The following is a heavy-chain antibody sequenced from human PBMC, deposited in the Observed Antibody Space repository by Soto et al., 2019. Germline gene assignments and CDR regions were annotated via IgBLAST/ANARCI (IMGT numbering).Heavy chain of an antibody. J-gene: IGHJ4*02. CDR1: GLSFSNSW. V-gene: IGHV3-74*01. CDR3: AAFMVVTAGHY. Sequence: EVQLVESGGGLVQPGGSLRLSCAASGLSFSNSWMHWVRQAPGKGLVWVSRIRPDGSGSNYADSVKGRFTISRDNAKNTLYLEMNSLRAEDTAVYYCAAFMVVTAGHYWGQGTLVAVSS. CDR2: IRPDGSGS. D-gene: IGHD2-21*02.